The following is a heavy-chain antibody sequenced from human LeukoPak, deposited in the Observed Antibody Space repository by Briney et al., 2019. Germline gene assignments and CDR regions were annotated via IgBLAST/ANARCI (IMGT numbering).Heavy chain of an antibody. J-gene: IGHJ4*02. CDR2: IYYSGST. CDR1: GGSISSYY. Sequence: SETLSLTCTASGGSISSYYWSWIRQPPGKGLEWIGYIYYSGSTNYNPSLKSRVTISVDTSKNQFSLKLSSVTAADTAVYYCAGLKGVAGPFDYWGQGTLVTVSS. CDR3: AGLKGVAGPFDY. D-gene: IGHD6-19*01. V-gene: IGHV4-59*12.